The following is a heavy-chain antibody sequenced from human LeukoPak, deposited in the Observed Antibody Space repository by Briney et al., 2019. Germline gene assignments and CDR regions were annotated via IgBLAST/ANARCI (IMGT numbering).Heavy chain of an antibody. V-gene: IGHV1-2*02. CDR2: INPNSGGT. Sequence: VASVKVSCKASGYTFTGYYMHWVRQAPGQGLEWMGWINPNSGGTNYAQKFQGRVTMTRDTSISTAYMELSRLRSDGTAVYYCARDHSSSSYGMDVWGQGTTVTVSS. J-gene: IGHJ6*02. CDR1: GYTFTGYY. CDR3: ARDHSSSSYGMDV. D-gene: IGHD6-6*01.